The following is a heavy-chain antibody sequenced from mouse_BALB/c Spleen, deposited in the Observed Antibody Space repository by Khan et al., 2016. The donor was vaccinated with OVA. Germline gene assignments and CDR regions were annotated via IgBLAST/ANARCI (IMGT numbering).Heavy chain of an antibody. Sequence: EVQLQESGPGLVKPSQSLYLTCTVTGYSITSNYAWYWIRQFPGNKLEWMGQISYSGTTSYKRSLKSRISITRDTSKNQFFLQLNSVTTEDTATDDCAIGNYSEYAMDYWGQGTSVTVSS. D-gene: IGHD1-1*01. V-gene: IGHV3-2*02. J-gene: IGHJ4*01. CDR1: GYSITSNYA. CDR3: AIGNYSEYAMDY. CDR2: ISYSGTT.